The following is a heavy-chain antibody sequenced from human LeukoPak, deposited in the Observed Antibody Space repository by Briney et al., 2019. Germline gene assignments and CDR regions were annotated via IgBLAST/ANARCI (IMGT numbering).Heavy chain of an antibody. D-gene: IGHD2-2*03. CDR3: ARLTTGYGKIDY. J-gene: IGHJ4*02. CDR2: IYSGGRT. Sequence: PGGSLRLSCAVSGFVVSSNYMNWVRQPPGKGLEWVSIIYSGGRTYYSDSVKGRFIISRDNSKNTLYLQMNSLRVEDTAMYYCARLTTGYGKIDYWGQGTLVTVSS. CDR1: GFVVSSNY. V-gene: IGHV3-53*01.